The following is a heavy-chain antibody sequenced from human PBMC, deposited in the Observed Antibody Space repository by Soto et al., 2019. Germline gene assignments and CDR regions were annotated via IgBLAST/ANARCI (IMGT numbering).Heavy chain of an antibody. D-gene: IGHD6-6*01. V-gene: IGHV1-69*01. CDR3: ARAVAARLYYYYGMDV. CDR1: GGTFSSYA. J-gene: IGHJ6*02. CDR2: IIPIFGTA. Sequence: QVQLVQSGAEVKKPGSSVKVSCKASGGTFSSYAISWVRQAPGQGLEWMGGIIPIFGTANYAQKFQGRVTITADESTSTAYMELSSLRSEDTAVYYCARAVAARLYYYYGMDVWGQGTTVTVSS.